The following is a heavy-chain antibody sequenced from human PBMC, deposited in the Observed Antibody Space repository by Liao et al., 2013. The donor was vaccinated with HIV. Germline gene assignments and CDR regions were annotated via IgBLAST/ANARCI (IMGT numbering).Heavy chain of an antibody. CDR1: GASLTDSF. J-gene: IGHJ4*02. Sequence: QVQLQQWGAGLLKPSETLSLTCAVYGASLTDSFWAWIRHSPGKGPEWIGEVHHTGDTFYNPSLRSRVSISVDSSRNQFALNLRSVTAADTAIYYCARGPGRDHPYDYWGQGTLVTVSS. V-gene: IGHV4-34*01. CDR2: VHHTGDT. D-gene: IGHD1-14*01. CDR3: ARGPGRDHPYDY.